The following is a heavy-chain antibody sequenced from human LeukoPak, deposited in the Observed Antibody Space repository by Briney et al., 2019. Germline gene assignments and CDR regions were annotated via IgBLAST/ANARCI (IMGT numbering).Heavy chain of an antibody. D-gene: IGHD4-23*01. J-gene: IGHJ6*02. V-gene: IGHV3-48*01. CDR1: GFTFSSYS. Sequence: GGSLRLSCGVSGFTFSSYSMNWVRQAPGKGLEWISHISGSSSTMYYADSVKGRFTISRDNAKSSLFLQMNSLRAEDTAVYYCARPDYGGNSGEYYYYGMDVWGQGTTVTVSS. CDR3: ARPDYGGNSGEYYYYGMDV. CDR2: ISGSSSTM.